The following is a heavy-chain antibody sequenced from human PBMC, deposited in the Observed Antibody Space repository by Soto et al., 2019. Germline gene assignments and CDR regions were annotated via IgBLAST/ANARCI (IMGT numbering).Heavy chain of an antibody. V-gene: IGHV1-3*01. D-gene: IGHD3-9*01. Sequence: ASVKVSCKASGYTFTSYAMHWVRQAPGQRLEWMGWINAGNGNTKYSQKFQGRVTITRDTSASTAYMELSSLRSEDTAVYYCARDLYYDILTGYQNDYYYYMDVWGKGTTVTVSS. CDR3: ARDLYYDILTGYQNDYYYYMDV. J-gene: IGHJ6*03. CDR1: GYTFTSYA. CDR2: INAGNGNT.